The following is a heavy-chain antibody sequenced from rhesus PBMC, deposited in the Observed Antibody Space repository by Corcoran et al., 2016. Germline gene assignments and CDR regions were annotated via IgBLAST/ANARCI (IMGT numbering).Heavy chain of an antibody. Sequence: QLQLQESGPGLVKPSETLSLTCAVSGYSISSGYGWSWIRQPPGKGLEWFGYISYSGSTSYNPSLKSRVTISRDTSKNQFSLKLSSVTAADTAVYYCARDGSYGLDSWGQGVVVTVSS. CDR2: ISYSGST. J-gene: IGHJ6*01. CDR3: ARDGSYGLDS. CDR1: GYSISSGYG. D-gene: IGHD1-44*02. V-gene: IGHV4-122*02.